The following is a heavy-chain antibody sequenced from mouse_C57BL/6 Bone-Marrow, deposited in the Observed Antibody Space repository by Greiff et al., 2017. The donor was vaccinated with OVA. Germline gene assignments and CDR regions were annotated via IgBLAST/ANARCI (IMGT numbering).Heavy chain of an antibody. J-gene: IGHJ1*03. CDR2: IHPNSGST. Sequence: VQLQQPGAELVKPGASVKLSCKASGYTFTSYWMHWVKQRPGQGLEWIGMIHPNSGSTNYNEKFKSKATLTVDKSSSTAYMQLSSLTSEDSAVYYCARQFITTVVAHWYFDVWGTGTTVTVSS. V-gene: IGHV1-64*01. D-gene: IGHD1-1*01. CDR1: GYTFTSYW. CDR3: ARQFITTVVAHWYFDV.